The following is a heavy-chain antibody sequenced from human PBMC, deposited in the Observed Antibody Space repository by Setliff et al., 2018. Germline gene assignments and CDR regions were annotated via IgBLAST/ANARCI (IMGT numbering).Heavy chain of an antibody. CDR2: IYYTGST. D-gene: IGHD3-9*01. CDR3: ARGEADYDILTSFDY. V-gene: IGHV4-59*01. CDR1: GGSISTYY. Sequence: PSETLSLTCTVSGGSISTYYWSWIRQPPGKGLEWIGYIYYTGSTNYNPSLKSRVTISVDTSKNQFSLKLSSVTAADTAVYYCARGEADYDILTSFDYWGQETLVTVSS. J-gene: IGHJ4*02.